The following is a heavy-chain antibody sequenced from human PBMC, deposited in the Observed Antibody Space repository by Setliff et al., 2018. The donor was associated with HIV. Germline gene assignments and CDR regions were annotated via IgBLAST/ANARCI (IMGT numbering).Heavy chain of an antibody. J-gene: IGHJ3*02. CDR1: GGSIGSHY. D-gene: IGHD7-27*01. V-gene: IGHV4-59*11. Sequence: PSETLSLTCTVSGGSIGSHYWNWIRQSPGKGLEWIGYIHYRGSTNYNPSLKSRVIISVDMSKNQFSLKLTSVTAADTAVYYCARLWGSAQAFDIWGQGTMVTVSS. CDR3: ARLWGSAQAFDI. CDR2: IHYRGST.